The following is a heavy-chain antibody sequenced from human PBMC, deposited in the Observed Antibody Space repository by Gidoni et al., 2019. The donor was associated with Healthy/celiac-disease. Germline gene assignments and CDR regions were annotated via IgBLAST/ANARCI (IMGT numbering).Heavy chain of an antibody. CDR2: IYTSGST. Sequence: QVQLQESGPGLVKPSQTLSLTCTVSGGSISRRSYPWGWIRQPAGKGLEWIGRIYTSGSTNYNPSLKSRVTISVDTSKNQFSLKLSSVTAADTAVYYCAREGGYDILTGYYRYGMDVWGQGTTVTVSS. J-gene: IGHJ6*02. V-gene: IGHV4-61*02. CDR3: AREGGYDILTGYYRYGMDV. CDR1: GGSISRRSYP. D-gene: IGHD3-9*01.